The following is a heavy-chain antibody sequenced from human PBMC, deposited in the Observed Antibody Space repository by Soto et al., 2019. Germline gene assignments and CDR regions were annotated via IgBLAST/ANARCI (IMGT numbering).Heavy chain of an antibody. CDR1: GFTVSSYG. Sequence: GGSLRLSCAASGFTVSSYGMHWVRQAPGKGLEWVAVISYDGSNKYYADSVKGRFTISRDNSKNTLYLQMNSLRAEDTAVYYCAKPYDFWSGLPDYFDYWGQGTLVTVSS. V-gene: IGHV3-30*18. CDR3: AKPYDFWSGLPDYFDY. D-gene: IGHD3-3*01. J-gene: IGHJ4*02. CDR2: ISYDGSNK.